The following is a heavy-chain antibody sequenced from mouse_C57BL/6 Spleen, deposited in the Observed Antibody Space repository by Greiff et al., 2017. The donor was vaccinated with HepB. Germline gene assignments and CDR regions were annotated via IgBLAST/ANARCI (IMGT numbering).Heavy chain of an antibody. J-gene: IGHJ4*01. CDR2: IWTGGGT. D-gene: IGHD1-1*01. V-gene: IGHV2-9-1*01. CDR3: ARNGPYYYGSSLFAMDY. CDR1: GFSLTSYA. Sequence: VVESGPGLVAPSQSLSITCTVSGFSLTSYAISWVRQPPGKGLEWLGVIWTGGGTNYNSALKSRLSISKDNSKSQVFLKMNSLQTDDTARYYCARNGPYYYGSSLFAMDYWGQGTSVTVSS.